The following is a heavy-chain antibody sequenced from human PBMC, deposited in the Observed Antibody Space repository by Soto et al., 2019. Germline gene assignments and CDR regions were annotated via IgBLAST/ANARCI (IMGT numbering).Heavy chain of an antibody. CDR1: DDSLSTYY. D-gene: IGHD2-15*01. V-gene: IGHV4-4*07. CDR2: IYASGST. J-gene: IGHJ4*02. CDR3: ARSPGICFDY. Sequence: SETLSLTCNVSDDSLSTYYWSWIRQPAGNGLEWIGRIYASGSTNYNPSLKGRVTMSVDTSKKQFSLMLNSVTAVDTAVYYCARSPGICFDYWGQGTLVTVSS.